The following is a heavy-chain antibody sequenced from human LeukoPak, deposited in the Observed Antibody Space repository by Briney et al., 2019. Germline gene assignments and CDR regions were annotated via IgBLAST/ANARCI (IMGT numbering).Heavy chain of an antibody. CDR1: GGSFSGYY. J-gene: IGHJ4*02. D-gene: IGHD1-7*01. CDR3: ARGSNWNYGYY. Sequence: SETLSLTCAVYGGSFSGYYWSWIRQPPGKGLEWIGEINHSGSTNYNPSLKSRVTISVDTSKNQFSLKLSSVTAADTAVYYCARGSNWNYGYYWGQGTLVTVSS. CDR2: INHSGST. V-gene: IGHV4-34*01.